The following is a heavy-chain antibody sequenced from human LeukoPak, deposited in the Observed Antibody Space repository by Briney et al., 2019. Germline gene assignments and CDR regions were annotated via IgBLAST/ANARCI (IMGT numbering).Heavy chain of an antibody. Sequence: SETLSLTCTVSGGSVSSGSFYWSWIRQPPGKGLEWIGYIYYSGSTNYNPSLKSRVTISVDTSKNQFSLKLSSVTAADTAVYYCARGGLEANWFDPWGQGTLVTVSS. D-gene: IGHD1-1*01. CDR2: IYYSGST. CDR3: ARGGLEANWFDP. CDR1: GGSVSSGSFY. V-gene: IGHV4-61*01. J-gene: IGHJ5*02.